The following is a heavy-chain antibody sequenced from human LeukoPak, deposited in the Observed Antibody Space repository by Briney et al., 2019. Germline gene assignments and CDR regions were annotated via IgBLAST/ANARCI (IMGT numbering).Heavy chain of an antibody. D-gene: IGHD3-3*01. CDR1: GGSISSGSYY. CDR2: IYTSGST. CDR3: ARAGDFWSGYYVDY. V-gene: IGHV4-61*02. Sequence: PSQTLSLTCTVSGGSISSGSYYWSWIRQPAGKGLEGIGRIYTSGSTNYNPSLKSRVTISVDTSKNQFSLKLSSVTAADTAVYYCARAGDFWSGYYVDYWGQGTLVTVSS. J-gene: IGHJ4*02.